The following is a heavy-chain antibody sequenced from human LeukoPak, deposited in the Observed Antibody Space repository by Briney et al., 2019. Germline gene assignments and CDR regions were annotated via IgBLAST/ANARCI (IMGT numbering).Heavy chain of an antibody. J-gene: IGHJ5*02. Sequence: ASVKVSFKASGYTFTGYYLHWVRQAPGQGLEWMGWINPNSGGTNYAQKFQDRVTMTRDTSTSTAYMELSRLRSDDTAVYYCARDPYSSSFYHWFDPWGQGTLVTVSS. V-gene: IGHV1-2*02. CDR2: INPNSGGT. CDR1: GYTFTGYY. CDR3: ARDPYSSSFYHWFDP. D-gene: IGHD6-13*01.